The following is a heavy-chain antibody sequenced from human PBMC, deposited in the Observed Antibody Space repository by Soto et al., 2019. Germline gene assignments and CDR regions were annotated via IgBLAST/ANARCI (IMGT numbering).Heavy chain of an antibody. Sequence: TLSLTCAVSGYSLSNGYYGGWIRQPPGKGLEWIGSIYHTGSTYYNPSLKSRVTTSVDTSKNQFSLKLSSVTAADTAVYYCARRHSSNWYGLDYWGQGTLVTVSS. CDR3: ARRHSSNWYGLDY. CDR1: GYSLSNGYY. J-gene: IGHJ4*02. V-gene: IGHV4-38-2*01. D-gene: IGHD6-13*01. CDR2: IYHTGST.